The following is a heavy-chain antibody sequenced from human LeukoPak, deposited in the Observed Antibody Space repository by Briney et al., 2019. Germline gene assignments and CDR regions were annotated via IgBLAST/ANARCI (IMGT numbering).Heavy chain of an antibody. Sequence: SETLSLTCTVSGGSISSGSYYWGWIRQPPGKGLEWIGNIYYSGSTSYNPSLKSRVTISVDTSKNQFSLKLSSVTAADTAVYYRARRHFGSALRDYWGQGTLVTVSS. CDR2: IYYSGST. V-gene: IGHV4-39*01. CDR1: GGSISSGSYY. J-gene: IGHJ4*02. D-gene: IGHD3-10*01. CDR3: ARRHFGSALRDY.